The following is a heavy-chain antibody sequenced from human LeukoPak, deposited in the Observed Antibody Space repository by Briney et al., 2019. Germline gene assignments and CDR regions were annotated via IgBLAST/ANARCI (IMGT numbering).Heavy chain of an antibody. CDR2: ISAYNGNT. CDR1: GYTFTSYG. Sequence: ASVKVSCKASGYTFTSYGISWVRQAPGQGLEWMGWISAYNGNTNYAQKLQGRVTMTTDTSTSTAYMELRSLRSDDTAVYYCARGVWYSSSPNPWYYYYMDVWGEGTTVTVSS. D-gene: IGHD6-13*01. CDR3: ARGVWYSSSPNPWYYYYMDV. V-gene: IGHV1-18*01. J-gene: IGHJ6*03.